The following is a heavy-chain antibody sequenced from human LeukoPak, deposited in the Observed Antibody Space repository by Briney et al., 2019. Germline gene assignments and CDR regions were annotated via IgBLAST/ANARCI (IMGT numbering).Heavy chain of an antibody. V-gene: IGHV4-34*01. CDR3: ARENYYDSSESGGAFDY. Sequence: SETLSLTCAVYGGSFSGYYWSWIRQPPGKGLEWIGEINHSGSTNYNPSLKSRVTISVDTSKNQFSLKLSSVTAADTAVYYCARENYYDSSESGGAFDYWGQGTLVTVSS. D-gene: IGHD3-22*01. CDR1: GGSFSGYY. CDR2: INHSGST. J-gene: IGHJ4*02.